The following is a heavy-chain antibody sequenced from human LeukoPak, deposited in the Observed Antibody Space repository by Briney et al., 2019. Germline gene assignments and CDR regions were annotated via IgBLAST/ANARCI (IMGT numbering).Heavy chain of an antibody. CDR2: ISSSSSYI. CDR1: GFTFSSYS. V-gene: IGHV3-21*01. CDR3: VREVLSVAGAFDY. Sequence: GGSLRLSCAASGFTFSSYSMNWVRQAPGKGLEWVSSISSSSSYIYYADSVKGRFTISRDNAKNSLYLQMNSLRAEDTAVYYCVREVLSVAGAFDYWGQGTLVTVSS. J-gene: IGHJ4*02. D-gene: IGHD6-19*01.